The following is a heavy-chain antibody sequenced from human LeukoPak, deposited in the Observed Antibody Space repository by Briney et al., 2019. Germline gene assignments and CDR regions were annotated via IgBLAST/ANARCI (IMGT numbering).Heavy chain of an antibody. Sequence: GASVKASCKPAGYITATYYIDWVRQAPGQGLEWMGRINPIGDSTNYTRQFQDRVTMTSDTSPTTVYMELSSLRSEDTAVYFCARVSRDGYYLFDYWGQGTLVTVSS. V-gene: IGHV1-46*01. CDR1: GYITATYY. CDR3: ARVSRDGYYLFDY. CDR2: INPIGDST. J-gene: IGHJ4*02. D-gene: IGHD5-24*01.